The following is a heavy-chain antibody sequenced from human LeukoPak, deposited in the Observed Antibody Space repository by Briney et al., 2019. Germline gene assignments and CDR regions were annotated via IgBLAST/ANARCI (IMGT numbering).Heavy chain of an antibody. V-gene: IGHV4-34*01. D-gene: IGHD3-10*01. CDR3: ARETYYYGSGSYYLLDY. CDR1: GGSFSGYY. CDR2: IYHSGST. Sequence: SETLSLTCAVYGGSFSGYYWSWIRQPPGKGLEWIGEIYHSGSTNYNPSLKSRVTISVDKSKNQFSLKLSSVTAADTAVYYCARETYYYGSGSYYLLDYWGQGTLVTVSS. J-gene: IGHJ4*02.